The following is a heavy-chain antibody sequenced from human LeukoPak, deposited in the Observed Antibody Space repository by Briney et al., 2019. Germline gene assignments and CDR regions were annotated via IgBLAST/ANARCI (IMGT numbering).Heavy chain of an antibody. D-gene: IGHD3-22*01. CDR2: IYYSGTT. CDR3: AGVRDSSGYHY. Sequence: SETLSLTCTVSGDSISSYYWTWIRQPPGKGLEWIGYIYYSGTTNYNPSLKSRVTISVDTSKNQFSLKLSSVTAADTAVYYCAGVRDSSGYHYWGQGTLVTVSS. CDR1: GDSISSYY. V-gene: IGHV4-59*08. J-gene: IGHJ4*02.